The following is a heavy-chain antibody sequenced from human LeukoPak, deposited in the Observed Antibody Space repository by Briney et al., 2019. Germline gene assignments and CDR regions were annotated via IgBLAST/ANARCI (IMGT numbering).Heavy chain of an antibody. V-gene: IGHV1-18*01. J-gene: IGHJ4*02. Sequence: ASVKVSCKASGGTFSSYGISWVRQAPGQGLEWMGWISAYNGNTNYAQKLQGRVTMTTDTSTSTAYMELRSLRSDDTAVYYCARSPIVVVPAANDYWGQGTLVTVSS. CDR1: GGTFSSYG. CDR2: ISAYNGNT. D-gene: IGHD2-2*01. CDR3: ARSPIVVVPAANDY.